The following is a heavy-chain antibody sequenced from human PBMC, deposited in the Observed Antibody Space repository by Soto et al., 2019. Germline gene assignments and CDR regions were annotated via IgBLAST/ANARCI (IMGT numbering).Heavy chain of an antibody. CDR3: VRQGCGARQGLMDV. D-gene: IGHD3-10*01. CDR2: IDNNGGT. CDR1: SDSSSSYK. J-gene: IGHJ6*02. V-gene: IGHV4-59*08. Sequence: QVQLQESGPGLVKPSETLSLTCTVSSDSSSSYKWSWIRQTPGKGLEWIGYIDNNGGTSYNPSLRTRVALPIDTSKQQFYLKLSSVTAADTAMYYCVRQGCGARQGLMDVWGQGTTVIVSS.